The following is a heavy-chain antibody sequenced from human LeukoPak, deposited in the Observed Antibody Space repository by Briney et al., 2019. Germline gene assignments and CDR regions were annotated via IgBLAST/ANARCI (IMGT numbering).Heavy chain of an antibody. CDR1: GGSISSSNW. V-gene: IGHV4-4*02. D-gene: IGHD3-22*01. CDR3: ASPRGDDSGGYYTWYFHH. J-gene: IGHJ1*01. Sequence: SGTLSLTCAVSGGSISSSNWWSWVRQPPGKGLEWIGEIYHSGNTNYNPSLKSRVTISVDTSKNQFSLKLGSVTAADTAVYFCASPRGDDSGGYYTWYFHHWGQGILVTVSS. CDR2: IYHSGNT.